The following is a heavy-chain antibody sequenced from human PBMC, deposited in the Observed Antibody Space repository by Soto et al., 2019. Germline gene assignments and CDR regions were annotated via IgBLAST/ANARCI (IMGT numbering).Heavy chain of an antibody. CDR3: ARDSRDGHSSSWYYYYGMDV. V-gene: IGHV1-69*13. J-gene: IGHJ6*02. CDR1: GGTFSSYA. CDR2: IIPIFGTA. D-gene: IGHD6-13*01. Sequence: ASVKVSCTAPGGTFSSYAISWVRQAPGQGLEWMGGIIPIFGTANYAQKFQGRVTITADESTSTAYMELSSLRSEDTAVYYCARDSRDGHSSSWYYYYGMDVWGQGTTVTVSS.